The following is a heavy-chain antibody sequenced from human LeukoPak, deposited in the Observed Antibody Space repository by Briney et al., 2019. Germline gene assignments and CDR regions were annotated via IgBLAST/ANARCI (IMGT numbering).Heavy chain of an antibody. D-gene: IGHD5-18*01. Sequence: GGSLRLSCAASGFTFSSYGMHWVRQAPGKGLEWVAVIWYDGSNKYYADSVKGRFTISRDNSKNTLYLQMNSLRAEDTAVYYCARVLGDVDTAMAIDYWGQGTLVTVSS. CDR1: GFTFSSYG. CDR3: ARVLGDVDTAMAIDY. CDR2: IWYDGSNK. J-gene: IGHJ4*02. V-gene: IGHV3-33*01.